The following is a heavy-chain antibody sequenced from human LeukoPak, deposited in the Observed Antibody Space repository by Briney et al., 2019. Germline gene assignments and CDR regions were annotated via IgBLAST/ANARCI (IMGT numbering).Heavy chain of an antibody. V-gene: IGHV3-48*03. CDR3: VRALDY. Sequence: GGSLRLSCAASGFTFSSYEMNWVRQAPGKGLEWLSYIDSSGTNIYYAESVRGRFTISRDNAENSLYLQMNSLRVEDTALYCCVRALDYWGQGTLVTVSS. CDR2: IDSSGTNI. CDR1: GFTFSSYE. J-gene: IGHJ4*02.